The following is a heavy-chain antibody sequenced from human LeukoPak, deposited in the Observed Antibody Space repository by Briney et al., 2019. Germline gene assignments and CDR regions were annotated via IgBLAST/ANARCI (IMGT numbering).Heavy chain of an antibody. CDR3: AKVRIVVVPAAADY. CDR1: GFTFSSYA. Sequence: GGSLRLSCAASGFTFSSYAMSWVRQAPGKGLEWVSAISGSGGSTYYADSVKGRFTISRDNSKDTLYLQMNSLRAEDTAVYYCAKVRIVVVPAAADYWGQGTLVTVSS. J-gene: IGHJ4*02. CDR2: ISGSGGST. D-gene: IGHD2-2*01. V-gene: IGHV3-23*01.